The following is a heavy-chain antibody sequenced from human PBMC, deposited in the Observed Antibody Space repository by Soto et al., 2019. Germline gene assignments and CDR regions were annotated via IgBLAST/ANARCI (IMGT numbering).Heavy chain of an antibody. CDR1: GDSISGSQW. J-gene: IGHJ4*02. CDR2: IYHSGST. D-gene: IGHD3-3*01. V-gene: IGHV4-4*02. Sequence: PSETLSLTCAVSGDSISGSQWWSWVRQPPGKGLEWIGKIYHSGSTNYNPSLKNRVTISVDKSNNQFSLRLSSVTAADTAVYFCVTSLNYDFWRDGGRHYYFDYWGQGTLVTVSS. CDR3: VTSLNYDFWRDGGRHYYFDY.